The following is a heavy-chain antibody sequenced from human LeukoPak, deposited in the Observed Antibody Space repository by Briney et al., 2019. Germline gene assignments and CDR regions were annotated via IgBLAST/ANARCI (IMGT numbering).Heavy chain of an antibody. CDR2: IYYSGST. CDR1: GGSISSYY. J-gene: IGHJ4*02. Sequence: PSETLSLTCTVSGGSISSYYWSWLRQPPGKGLEWIGYIYYSGSTNYNPSLKSRVTISVDTSKNQFSLKLNSVTAADTAMYYCARYVWGSYPTFEDYWGQGTLVTVSS. CDR3: ARYVWGSYPTFEDY. V-gene: IGHV4-59*01. D-gene: IGHD3-16*02.